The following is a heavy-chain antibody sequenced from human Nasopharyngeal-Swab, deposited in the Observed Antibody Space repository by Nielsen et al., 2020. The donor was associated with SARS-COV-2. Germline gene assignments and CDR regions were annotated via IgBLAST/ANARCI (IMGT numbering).Heavy chain of an antibody. V-gene: IGHV4-59*01. CDR3: ARPTYYYDSSGYYYGNGAFDI. Sequence: ETLSLTCTVSGGSISSYYWSWIRQPPGKGLEWIGYIYYSGSTNYNPSLKSRVTISVDTSKNQFSLKLSSVTAADTAVYYCARPTYYYDSSGYYYGNGAFDIWGQGTMVTVSS. CDR2: IYYSGST. CDR1: GGSISSYY. J-gene: IGHJ3*02. D-gene: IGHD3-22*01.